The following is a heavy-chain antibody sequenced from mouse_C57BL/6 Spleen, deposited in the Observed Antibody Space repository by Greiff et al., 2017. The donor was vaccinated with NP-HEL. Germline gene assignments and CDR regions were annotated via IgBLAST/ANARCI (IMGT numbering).Heavy chain of an antibody. D-gene: IGHD2-14*01. V-gene: IGHV2-2*01. Sequence: QVQLQQSGPGLVQPSQSLSITCTVSGFSLTSYGVHWVRQSPGKGLEWLGVIWSGGSTDYNAAFISRLSISKDNSKSQVFFKMNSLQADDTAIYYCARNSGTRGYFDVWGTGTTVTVSS. CDR3: ARNSGTRGYFDV. J-gene: IGHJ1*03. CDR1: GFSLTSYG. CDR2: IWSGGST.